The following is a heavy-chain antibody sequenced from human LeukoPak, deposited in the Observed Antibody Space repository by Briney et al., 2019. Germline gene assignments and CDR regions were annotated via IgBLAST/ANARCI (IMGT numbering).Heavy chain of an antibody. CDR2: IYYSGST. CDR1: GGSISGSFYY. CDR3: ARRGLIDY. D-gene: IGHD3/OR15-3a*01. J-gene: IGHJ4*02. V-gene: IGHV4-39*01. Sequence: SETLSLTCTVSGGSISGSFYYWGWIRQPPGKGLEWIGSIYYSGSTYYNPSLKSRDTISVDTSKNQFSLNLSSVTAADTAVYYCARRGLIDYWGQGTLVTVSS.